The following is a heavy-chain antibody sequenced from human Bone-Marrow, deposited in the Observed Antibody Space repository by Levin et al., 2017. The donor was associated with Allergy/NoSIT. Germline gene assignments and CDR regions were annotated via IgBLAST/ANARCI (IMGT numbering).Heavy chain of an antibody. V-gene: IGHV3-21*01. J-gene: IGHJ4*02. Sequence: GGSLRLSCAASGFTFSSYSMNWVRQAPGKGLEWVSSISSSSSYIYYADSVKGRFTISRDNAKNSLYLQMNSLRAEDTAVYYCARDRYLGDYDILTGYYNVVYWGQGTLVTVSS. CDR2: ISSSSSYI. CDR3: ARDRYLGDYDILTGYYNVVY. D-gene: IGHD3-9*01. CDR1: GFTFSSYS.